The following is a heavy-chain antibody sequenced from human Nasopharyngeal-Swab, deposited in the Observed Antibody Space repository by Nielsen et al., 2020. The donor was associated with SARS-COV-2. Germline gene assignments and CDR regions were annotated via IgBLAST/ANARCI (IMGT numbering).Heavy chain of an antibody. CDR2: INPSGGSA. Sequence: SVKVSCKASGYSFISYHMYWVRQAPGQGLEWMGIINPSGGSATYAQRFQGKVTMTRDTSTSTVFMELSSLKSEDTAVYYCARDRYGSGSFLGYWGQGTLVTVSS. D-gene: IGHD3-10*01. J-gene: IGHJ4*02. V-gene: IGHV1-46*01. CDR1: GYSFISYH. CDR3: ARDRYGSGSFLGY.